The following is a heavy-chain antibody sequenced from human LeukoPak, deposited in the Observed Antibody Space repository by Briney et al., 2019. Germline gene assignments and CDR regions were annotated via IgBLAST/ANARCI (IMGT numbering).Heavy chain of an antibody. CDR1: GFTFSSDD. Sequence: GGSLRFSCAASGFTFSSDDMHCVRQAPGKGLEWVAVMSYDENVKFYADSVKGRFTISRDNSKSTLYLQMNSLRADDTAVYYCAKDSTAYSSDWYFDQWGQGTLVTVSS. CDR3: AKDSTAYSSDWYFDQ. V-gene: IGHV3-30*18. D-gene: IGHD6-19*01. CDR2: MSYDENVK. J-gene: IGHJ4*02.